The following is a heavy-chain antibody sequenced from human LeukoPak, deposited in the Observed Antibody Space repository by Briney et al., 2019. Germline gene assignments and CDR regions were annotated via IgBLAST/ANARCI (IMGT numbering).Heavy chain of an antibody. J-gene: IGHJ4*02. CDR2: IKSKTDGGTT. Sequence: GGSLRLSCAASGFTFSNAWMSWVRQAPGKGLEWVGRIKSKTDGGTTDYAAPVKGRFTISRDDSKNTLYLQMNSLKTEDTTVYYCARKLTSIGGYFDYWGQGTLVTVSS. D-gene: IGHD3-10*01. CDR3: ARKLTSIGGYFDY. CDR1: GFTFSNAW. V-gene: IGHV3-15*01.